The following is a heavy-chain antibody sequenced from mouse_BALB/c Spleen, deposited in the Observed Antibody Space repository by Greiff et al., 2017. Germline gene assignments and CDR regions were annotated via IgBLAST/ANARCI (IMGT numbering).Heavy chain of an antibody. CDR2: ISSGGSYT. CDR1: GFTFSSYT. J-gene: IGHJ2*01. CDR3: TRDYYGSPYYFDY. D-gene: IGHD1-1*01. V-gene: IGHV5-6-4*01. Sequence: EVKLMESGGGLVKPGGSLKLSCAASGFTFSSYTMSWVRQTPEKRLEWVATISSGGSYTYYPDSVKGRFTISRDNAKNTLYLQMSSLKSEDTAMYYCTRDYYGSPYYFDYWGQGTTLTVSS.